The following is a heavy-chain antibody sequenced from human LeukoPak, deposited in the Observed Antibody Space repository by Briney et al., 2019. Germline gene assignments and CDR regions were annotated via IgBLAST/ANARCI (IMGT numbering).Heavy chain of an antibody. CDR3: ARAKYSSSSYWFDP. CDR2: IYYSGST. CDR1: GGSISSYC. V-gene: IGHV4-59*01. Sequence: SETLSLTCTVSGGSISSYCWSWIRQPPGKGLEWIGYIYYSGSTNYNPSLKSRVTISVDTSKNQFSLKLSSVTAADTAVYYCARAKYSSSSYWFDPWGQGTLVTVSS. J-gene: IGHJ5*02. D-gene: IGHD6-6*01.